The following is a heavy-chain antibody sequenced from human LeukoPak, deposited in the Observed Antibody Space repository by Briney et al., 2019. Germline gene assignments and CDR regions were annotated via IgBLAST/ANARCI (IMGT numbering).Heavy chain of an antibody. V-gene: IGHV3-21*01. CDR1: GFTFSSYS. Sequence: GGSLRLSCAASGFTFSSYSMNWVRQAPGKGLEWVSSISSSSSYIYYADSVKGRFTISRDNAKNSLYLQMNSLRAEDTAVYYCARESYGDPSWDYWRQGTLVTVSS. CDR3: ARESYGDPSWDY. CDR2: ISSSSSYI. J-gene: IGHJ4*02. D-gene: IGHD4-17*01.